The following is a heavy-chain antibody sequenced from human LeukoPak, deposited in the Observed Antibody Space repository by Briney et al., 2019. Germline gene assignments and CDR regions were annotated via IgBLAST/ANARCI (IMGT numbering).Heavy chain of an antibody. V-gene: IGHV3-74*01. Sequence: GGSLRLSCAASGFTFSSYWMHWVRQAPGKGLVWVSRINTDGSSTSYADSVKGRFTISRDNAKNTLYLQMNSLRAEDTAVYYCARDPSGSYGSNWFDPWGQGTLVTVSS. J-gene: IGHJ5*02. D-gene: IGHD1-26*01. CDR1: GFTFSSYW. CDR2: INTDGSST. CDR3: ARDPSGSYGSNWFDP.